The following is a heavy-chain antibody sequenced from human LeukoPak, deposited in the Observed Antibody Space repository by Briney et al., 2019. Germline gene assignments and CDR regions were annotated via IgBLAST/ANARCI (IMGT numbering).Heavy chain of an antibody. J-gene: IGHJ3*02. Sequence: PGRSLRLSCVASGFTFSSYGMHWVRQAPGKGLEWVAVISNDGSNKYYADSVKGRFTISRDNSKNTLYLQMNSLRAEDTAVYCCAKGRGAFDIWGQGTMVTVSS. CDR1: GFTFSSYG. CDR2: ISNDGSNK. D-gene: IGHD3-10*01. CDR3: AKGRGAFDI. V-gene: IGHV3-30*18.